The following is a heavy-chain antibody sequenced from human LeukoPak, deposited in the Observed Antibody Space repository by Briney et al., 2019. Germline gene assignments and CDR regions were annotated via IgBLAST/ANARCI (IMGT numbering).Heavy chain of an antibody. CDR1: GYSFTTYW. D-gene: IGHD1-20*01. V-gene: IGHV5-51*01. CDR2: IYPADSTA. J-gene: IGHJ3*02. CDR3: ARRVYNWNDDPAFDI. Sequence: GESLKISCKASGYSFTTYWIGWVRQMPGKGLEWMGIIYPADSTAHYSPSFQGQVTISADKSISTAYLQWSSLKASDTAMYYCARRVYNWNDDPAFDIWGQGTLVTVSS.